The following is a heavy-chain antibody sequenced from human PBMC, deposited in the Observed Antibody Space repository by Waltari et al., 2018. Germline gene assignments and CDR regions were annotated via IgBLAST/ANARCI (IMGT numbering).Heavy chain of an antibody. CDR2: ISGSGGST. CDR1: GFTFSSYA. V-gene: IGHV3-23*01. J-gene: IGHJ6*02. D-gene: IGHD1-26*01. CDR3: AKAGAGELLKGGYYYYYGMDV. Sequence: EVQLLESGGGLVQPGGSLRLSCAASGFTFSSYAMSWVRQAPGKGLEWVSCISGSGGSTYYADSVKGRFTISRDNSKNTLYLQMNSLRAEDTAVYYCAKAGAGELLKGGYYYYYGMDVWGQGTTVTVSS.